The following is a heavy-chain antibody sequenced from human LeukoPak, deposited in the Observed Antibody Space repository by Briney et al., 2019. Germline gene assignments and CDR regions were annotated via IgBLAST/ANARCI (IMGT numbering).Heavy chain of an antibody. V-gene: IGHV3-74*01. D-gene: IGHD3-10*01. Sequence: GGSLRLSCAASGFTFSNYWIHWVRQAPGKGLVWVSRINGAGTNTYYADSVMGRFTVSRDNAKGTVFLQMNNLRAEDTAVYYCARDIRDYNHWGQGTLVTVSS. CDR1: GFTFSNYW. J-gene: IGHJ5*02. CDR3: ARDIRDYNH. CDR2: INGAGTNT.